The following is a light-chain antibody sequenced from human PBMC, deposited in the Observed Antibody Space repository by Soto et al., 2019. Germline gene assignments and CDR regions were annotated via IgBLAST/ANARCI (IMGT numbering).Light chain of an antibody. J-gene: IGKJ1*01. CDR1: QSVSNNY. CDR2: DAS. Sequence: EIVLTQSPGTLSLSPGERATLSCRASQSVSNNYLAWYQQKPGQAPRLLIYDASVRATGIPARFSGSGSGTDFTLTISRLEPEDFAVYYCQQYGSSPWTFGQGTKVDTK. CDR3: QQYGSSPWT. V-gene: IGKV3-20*01.